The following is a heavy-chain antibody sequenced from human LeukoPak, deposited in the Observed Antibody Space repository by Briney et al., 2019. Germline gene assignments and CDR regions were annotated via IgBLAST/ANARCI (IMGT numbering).Heavy chain of an antibody. D-gene: IGHD2-21*01. CDR2: IYYSGST. J-gene: IGHJ3*02. CDR3: ARVLIRNAFDI. CDR1: GGSISSGGYY. Sequence: SETLSLTCTVSGGSISSGGYYWSWIRQHPGKGLEWIGYIYYSGSTYYNPSLKSRVTISVDTSKNQFSLKLSSVTAADAAVYYCARVLIRNAFDIWGQGTMVTVSS. V-gene: IGHV4-31*03.